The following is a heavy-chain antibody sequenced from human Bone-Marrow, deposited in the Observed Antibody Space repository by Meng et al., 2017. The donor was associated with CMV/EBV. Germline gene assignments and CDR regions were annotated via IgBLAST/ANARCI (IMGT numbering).Heavy chain of an antibody. CDR1: GFTFSSYS. J-gene: IGHJ4*02. V-gene: IGHV3-21*01. D-gene: IGHD1-26*01. CDR2: ISSSSSYI. Sequence: GGSLRLSCAASGFTFSSYSMNWVRQAPGKGLEWVSSISSSSSYIYYADSVKGRFTISRDNAKNSLFLQMNSLRGDDTAVYYCARGNGGSYGWIDYWGQGTLVTVSS. CDR3: ARGNGGSYGWIDY.